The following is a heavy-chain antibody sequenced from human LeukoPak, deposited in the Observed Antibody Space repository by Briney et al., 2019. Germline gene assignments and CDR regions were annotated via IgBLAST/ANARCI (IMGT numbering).Heavy chain of an antibody. CDR1: GLTFSDAW. CDR2: ISSSGSTI. D-gene: IGHD6-19*01. V-gene: IGHV3-11*04. CDR3: ARDLSSGWYSGSSDY. J-gene: IGHJ4*02. Sequence: GGSLRLSCVVSGLTFSDAWMTWVRQAPGKGLEWVSYISSSGSTIYYADSVKGRFTISRDNAKNSLYLQMNSLRAEDTAVYYCARDLSSGWYSGSSDYWGQGTLVTVSS.